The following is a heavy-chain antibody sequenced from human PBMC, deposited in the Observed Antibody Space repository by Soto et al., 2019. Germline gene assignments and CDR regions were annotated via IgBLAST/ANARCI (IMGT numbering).Heavy chain of an antibody. J-gene: IGHJ4*02. D-gene: IGHD1-26*01. CDR2: IWYDGSNK. CDR1: GFTFSSYG. Sequence: QVQLVESGGGVVQPGRSLRLSYAASGFTFSSYGMHWVRQAPGKGLEWVAVIWYDGSNKYYADSVKGRFTISRDNSKNTLYLQMNSLRAEDTAVYYCARDGRGTVEATTLLDYWGQGTLVTVSS. CDR3: ARDGRGTVEATTLLDY. V-gene: IGHV3-33*01.